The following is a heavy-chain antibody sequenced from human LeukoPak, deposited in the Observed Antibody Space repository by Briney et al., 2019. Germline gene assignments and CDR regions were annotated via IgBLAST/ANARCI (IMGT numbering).Heavy chain of an antibody. CDR3: ARVRQGYNTYYFDY. CDR2: IIPILGIA. V-gene: IGHV1-69*04. D-gene: IGHD5-24*01. CDR1: GGTFSSYA. Sequence: GASVKVSCKASGGTFSSYAISWVRQAPGQGLEWMGRIIPILGIANYAQKFQGRVTITADKSTSTAYMELSSLRSEDAAVYYCARVRQGYNTYYFDYWGQGTLVTVSS. J-gene: IGHJ4*02.